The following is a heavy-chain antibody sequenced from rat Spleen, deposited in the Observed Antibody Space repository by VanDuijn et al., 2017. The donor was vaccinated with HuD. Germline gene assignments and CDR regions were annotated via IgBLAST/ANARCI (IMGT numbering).Heavy chain of an antibody. Sequence: EVQMVESGGGLVQPGESLKLSCVASGFTFSSYWMYWIRQAPTKGLEWVTSISPSGATTNYRDSVRGRFTISRDNAENTAYLQMNSLWSEDTATYYCAVAGYGYWGQGVVVTVSS. V-gene: IGHV5-58*01. J-gene: IGHJ2*01. CDR1: GFTFSSYW. CDR3: AVAGYGY. D-gene: IGHD4-3*01. CDR2: ISPSGATT.